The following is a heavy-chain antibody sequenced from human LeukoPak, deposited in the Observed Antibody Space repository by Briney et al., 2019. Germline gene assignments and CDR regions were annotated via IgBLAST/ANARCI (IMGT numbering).Heavy chain of an antibody. V-gene: IGHV3-33*03. CDR3: VTHYQWDLVVHAFDC. CDR1: GFTFSSYG. J-gene: IGHJ3*01. D-gene: IGHD3-22*01. Sequence: PGGSLRLSCAASGFTFSSYGMHWVRQAPGKGLEWVAAIWHGGREKNYVDSVKGRFTISRDDSKNTLYLQMNSLRAEDTAVYFCVTHYQWDLVVHAFDCLGRRTMVTGSS. CDR2: IWHGGREK.